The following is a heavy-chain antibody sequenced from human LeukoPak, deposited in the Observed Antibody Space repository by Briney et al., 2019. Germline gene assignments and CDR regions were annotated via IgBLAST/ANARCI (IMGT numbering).Heavy chain of an antibody. Sequence: GGSLRLSCAASGFTFNNAWMSWVRQAPGKGLERVGRIKSKTDGGTTDYAAPVKGRFTISRDDSKNTLYLQMNSLKTEDTAVYYCTTDVRYYYGSGSYYQDYWGQGTLVTVSS. D-gene: IGHD3-10*01. J-gene: IGHJ4*02. V-gene: IGHV3-15*01. CDR1: GFTFNNAW. CDR2: IKSKTDGGTT. CDR3: TTDVRYYYGSGSYYQDY.